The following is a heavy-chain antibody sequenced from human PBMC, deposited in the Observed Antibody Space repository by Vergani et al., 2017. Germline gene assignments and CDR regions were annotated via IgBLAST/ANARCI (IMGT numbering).Heavy chain of an antibody. CDR3: ARIRGGYRGSGSHVMDV. Sequence: QVTLRESGPALVKPTQTLTLTCTFSGFSLSTSGMCVSWIRQPPGKALEWLARIDWDDDKYYSTSLKTRLTISKDTSKNQVVLTMTNMDPVDTATYYCARIRGGYRGSGSHVMDVWGQGTTVTVSS. CDR1: GFSLSTSGMC. V-gene: IGHV2-70*15. D-gene: IGHD3-10*01. CDR2: IDWDDDK. J-gene: IGHJ6*02.